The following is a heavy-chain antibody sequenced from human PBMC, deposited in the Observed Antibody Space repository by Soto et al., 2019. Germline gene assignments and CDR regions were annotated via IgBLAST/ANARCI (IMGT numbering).Heavy chain of an antibody. CDR1: GGTFSSYA. V-gene: IGHV1-69*12. J-gene: IGHJ6*02. CDR3: ASPPGLDILTGFHCYYGMDV. Sequence: QVQLVQSGAEVKKPGSSVKVSCKASGGTFSSYAISWVRQAPGQGLEWMGGIIPIFGTANYAQKFQGRVTFTADESTSTAYMELSSLRSEDTALYYCASPPGLDILTGFHCYYGMDVWGQGTTVTVSS. CDR2: IIPIFGTA. D-gene: IGHD3-9*01.